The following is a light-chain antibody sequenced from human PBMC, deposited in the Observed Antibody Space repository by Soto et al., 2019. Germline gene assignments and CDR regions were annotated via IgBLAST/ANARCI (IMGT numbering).Light chain of an antibody. V-gene: IGKV3-15*01. Sequence: EIVMTQSPATLSLSPGERATLSCRASQSVSSNLAWYQQKPGQAPRLLIHDASTRATGIPARFSGSGSGKEFTLTISSLQSEDFAVYYCQQYNYWPTFGQGTKVEIK. CDR3: QQYNYWPT. J-gene: IGKJ1*01. CDR2: DAS. CDR1: QSVSSN.